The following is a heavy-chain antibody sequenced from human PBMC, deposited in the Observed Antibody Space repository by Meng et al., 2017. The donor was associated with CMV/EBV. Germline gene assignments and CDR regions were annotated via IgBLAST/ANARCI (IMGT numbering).Heavy chain of an antibody. J-gene: IGHJ5*02. CDR3: AKEGLEYLAAGYNWFDP. CDR1: GFTFSSYA. V-gene: IGHV3-23*01. D-gene: IGHD6-13*01. Sequence: GGSLRLSCAASGFTFSSYAMSWVRQAPGKGLEWVSANSGSGGSTYYADSVKGRFTISRDNSKNTLYLQMNSLRAEDTAVYYCAKEGLEYLAAGYNWFDPWGQGTLVTVSS. CDR2: NSGSGGST.